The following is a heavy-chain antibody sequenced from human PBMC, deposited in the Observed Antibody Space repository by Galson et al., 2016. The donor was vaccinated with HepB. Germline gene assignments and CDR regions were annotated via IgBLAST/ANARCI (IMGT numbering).Heavy chain of an antibody. CDR3: VKESYASGNSFRGDFDY. D-gene: IGHD3-10*01. J-gene: IGHJ4*02. CDR2: VSYDGGTT. CDR1: GFTFNNYG. V-gene: IGHV3-30*18. Sequence: SLRLSCAASGFTFNNYGMQWVRQAPGKGLEWVAVVSYDGGTTYYADSVKGRFIVSRDNSKNTLYLQMNSLRAEDTAVYYCVKESYASGNSFRGDFDYWGQGTLVSVSS.